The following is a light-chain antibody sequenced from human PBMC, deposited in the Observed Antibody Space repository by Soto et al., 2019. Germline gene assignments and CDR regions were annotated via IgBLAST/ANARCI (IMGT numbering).Light chain of an antibody. CDR1: QSLNTD. CDR3: QQYKSWPET. V-gene: IGKV3-15*01. Sequence: ILLKQSEDSLSVSKRDPATTSCTASQSLNTDLDWYQQKPGRAPRLLLYGASTRATGISTRFSGGGSGTEFTLTISGLQSEDSAVYYCQQYKSWPETFGQGTKVDI. J-gene: IGKJ1*01. CDR2: GAS.